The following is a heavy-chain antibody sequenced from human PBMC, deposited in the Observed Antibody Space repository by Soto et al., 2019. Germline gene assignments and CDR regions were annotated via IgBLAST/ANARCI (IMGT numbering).Heavy chain of an antibody. Sequence: GASVKVSCKASGYTFTSYAMHWVRQAPGQRLEWMGWINAGNGNTKYSQKFQGRVTITRDTSASTAYMELSSLRSEDTAVYYCAREVVPAAILWFDPWGQGTLVTVSS. V-gene: IGHV1-3*01. CDR2: INAGNGNT. D-gene: IGHD2-2*01. J-gene: IGHJ5*02. CDR1: GYTFTSYA. CDR3: AREVVPAAILWFDP.